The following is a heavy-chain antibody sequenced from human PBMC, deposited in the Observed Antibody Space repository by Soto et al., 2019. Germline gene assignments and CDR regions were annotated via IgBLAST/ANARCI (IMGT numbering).Heavy chain of an antibody. CDR3: ASHHVRGRTIAGAAEF. CDR2: INHSGNT. V-gene: IGHV4-34*01. J-gene: IGHJ4*01. D-gene: IGHD1-26*01. CDR1: GKSLSGYY. Sequence: QVQLQQWGAGLLKPSETLSLTCAVYGKSLSGYYWSWIRQPPGKALEWIGEINHSGNTNYNPSLKSRVTISVDTSKNQLFLDLSSVTAADTAMYYCASHHVRGRTIAGAAEFWGHGTLVTVSS.